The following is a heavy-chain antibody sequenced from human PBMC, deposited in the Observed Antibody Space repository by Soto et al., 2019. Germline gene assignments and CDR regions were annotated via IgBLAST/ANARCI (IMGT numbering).Heavy chain of an antibody. CDR1: GVSISSGNW. D-gene: IGHD3-22*01. Sequence: QVQLQESGPGLVKPSGTVSLTCDVSGVSISSGNWWSWVRQPPGKGLEWIGEIFRDGMTTYYPSLRGRATISVYWSKNRFSSRVTSANAADTAIYYCVRLVYDRRLNYLYFDYWGRGALVTVSS. CDR2: IFRDGMT. CDR3: VRLVYDRRLNYLYFDY. V-gene: IGHV4-4*02. J-gene: IGHJ4*02.